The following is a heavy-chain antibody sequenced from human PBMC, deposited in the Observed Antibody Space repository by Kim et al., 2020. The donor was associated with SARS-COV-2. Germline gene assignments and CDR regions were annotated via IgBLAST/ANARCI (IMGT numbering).Heavy chain of an antibody. V-gene: IGHV4-59*08. D-gene: IGHD6-13*01. CDR3: SRQVKEQELGAPWAFDS. CDR1: GGSISSYY. CDR2: IYYSGST. J-gene: IGHJ3*02. Sequence: SETLSLSCTVSGGSISSYYWSWIRQPPGKGLEWIGYIYYSGSTNYNPYLKSRRIIIADKSNNQSSLKLSNVTAADTAAYYCSRQVKEQELGAPWAFDSWG.